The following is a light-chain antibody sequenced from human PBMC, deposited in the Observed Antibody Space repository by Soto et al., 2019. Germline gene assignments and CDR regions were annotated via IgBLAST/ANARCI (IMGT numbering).Light chain of an antibody. V-gene: IGKV1-5*03. Sequence: EIQMTQSPSTLSASVGDRVTITCRSSQSISSWLAWYQQKPGKAPNLLIYNASTVERGGPARCSVSGSGTEFTPTISCVQPGDFATYYCHHYKSYPLPFGGGTKVDIK. J-gene: IGKJ4*01. CDR1: QSISSW. CDR2: NAS. CDR3: HHYKSYPLP.